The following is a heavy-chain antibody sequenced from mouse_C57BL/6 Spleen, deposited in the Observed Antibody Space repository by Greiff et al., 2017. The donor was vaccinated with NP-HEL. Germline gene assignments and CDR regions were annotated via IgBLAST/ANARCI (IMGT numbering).Heavy chain of an antibody. CDR1: GYTFTSYT. V-gene: IGHV1-4*01. CDR3: ARGGRQGYYFDY. Sequence: VKLMESGAELARPGASVKMSCKASGYTFTSYTMHWVKQRPGQGLEWIGYINPSSGYTKYNQKFKDKATLTADKSSSTAYMQLSSLTSEDSAVYYCARGGRQGYYFDYWGQGTTLTVSS. J-gene: IGHJ2*01. CDR2: INPSSGYT. D-gene: IGHD3-2*01.